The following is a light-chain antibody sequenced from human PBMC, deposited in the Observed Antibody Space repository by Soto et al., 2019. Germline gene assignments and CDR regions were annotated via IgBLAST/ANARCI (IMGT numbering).Light chain of an antibody. J-gene: IGLJ2*01. CDR3: QAWDRSTVV. CDR2: QDT. V-gene: IGLV3-1*01. CDR1: KLGTKY. Sequence: SYELTQPPSVSVSPGQTASITCSGDKLGTKYACWYQQKPGQSPVLVIYQDTKRPSGIPERFAGSNPGNTATLTISGTQAMDEADYYCQAWDRSTVVFGGGTKVTVL.